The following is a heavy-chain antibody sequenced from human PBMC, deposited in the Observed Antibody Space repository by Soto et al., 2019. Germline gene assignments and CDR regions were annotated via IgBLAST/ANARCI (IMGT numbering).Heavy chain of an antibody. CDR1: GYTFTSYA. J-gene: IGHJ4*02. CDR3: ARDQYYYDSSGYYHFDY. V-gene: IGHV1-3*01. Sequence: ASVKVSCKASGYTFTSYAMHWVRQAPGQRLEWMGWINAGNGNTKYSQKFQGRVTITRDTSASTAYMELSSLRSEDTAVYYCARDQYYYDSSGYYHFDYWGQGTLVTVSS. CDR2: INAGNGNT. D-gene: IGHD3-22*01.